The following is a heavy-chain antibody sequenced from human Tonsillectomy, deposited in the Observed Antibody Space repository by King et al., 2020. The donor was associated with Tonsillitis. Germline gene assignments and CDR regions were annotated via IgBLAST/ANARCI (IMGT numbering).Heavy chain of an antibody. J-gene: IGHJ4*02. CDR2: VWADGSSS. Sequence: VQLVESGGGVVQPGRSLSLSCAASGLTLSTYGVHWVRQAPGKGLGWGAVVWADGSSSYYADSVKGRFTISRDNSKNTVFLQMNSLRAEDTALYYCARDSCSRTSCYIDYWGQGTLVTVSS. D-gene: IGHD2-2*02. CDR3: ARDSCSRTSCYIDY. V-gene: IGHV3-33*08. CDR1: GLTLSTYG.